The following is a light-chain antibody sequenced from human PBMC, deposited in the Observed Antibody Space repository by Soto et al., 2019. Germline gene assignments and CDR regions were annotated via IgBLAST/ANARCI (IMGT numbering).Light chain of an antibody. V-gene: IGKV4-1*01. CDR3: QQYYNTPYT. CDR2: WAS. J-gene: IGKJ2*01. CDR1: QSVLYRSSNKSY. Sequence: DIVMTQSPDFLAVSLGERATITCKSSQSVLYRSSNKSYSAWYQQRPGQPPTLLLNWASTRESGVPDRFIGSGSETDFTLTISSLQAGDEAIYHCQQYYNTPYTFGQGTTLEIK.